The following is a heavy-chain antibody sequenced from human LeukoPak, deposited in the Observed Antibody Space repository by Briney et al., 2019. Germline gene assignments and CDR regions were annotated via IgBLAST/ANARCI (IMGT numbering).Heavy chain of an antibody. CDR1: GGSITSYY. V-gene: IGHV4-39*07. CDR3: ARALRNSGWYYAFDI. CDR2: IYYSGST. D-gene: IGHD6-19*01. J-gene: IGHJ3*02. Sequence: PSETLSLTCTVSGGSITSYYWGWIRQPPGKGLEWIGSIYYSGSTYYNPSLKSRVTISVDTSKNQFSLKLSSVTAADTAVYYCARALRNSGWYYAFDIWGQGTMVTVSS.